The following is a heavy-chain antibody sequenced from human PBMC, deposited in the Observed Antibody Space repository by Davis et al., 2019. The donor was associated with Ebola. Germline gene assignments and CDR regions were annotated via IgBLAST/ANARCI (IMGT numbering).Heavy chain of an antibody. V-gene: IGHV1-69*02. Sequence: SVKVSCKASGYTFTGYYMHWVRQAPGQGLEWMGRIIPILGIANYAQKFQGRVTITADKSTSTAYMELSSLRSEDTAVYYCASSGGGDSSGYYRYYYYYGMDVWGQGTTVTVSS. CDR3: ASSGGGDSSGYYRYYYYYGMDV. D-gene: IGHD3-22*01. CDR2: IIPILGIA. J-gene: IGHJ6*02. CDR1: GYTFTGYY.